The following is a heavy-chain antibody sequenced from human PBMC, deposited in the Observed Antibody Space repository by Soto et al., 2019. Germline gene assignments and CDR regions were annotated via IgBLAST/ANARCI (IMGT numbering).Heavy chain of an antibody. D-gene: IGHD6-19*01. Sequence: QVQLVQSGAEVKKYGSSVKVSCKASGGTFSRYAISWVRQAPGQGLEWMGGITPMFGTANYAQRFQGRVTITADECTSTAYMQLRSLRSDDTAVYYCAQTLGLAVAGPGRFDLWGRGTLVTVSS. CDR2: ITPMFGTA. V-gene: IGHV1-69*12. CDR3: AQTLGLAVAGPGRFDL. CDR1: GGTFSRYA. J-gene: IGHJ2*01.